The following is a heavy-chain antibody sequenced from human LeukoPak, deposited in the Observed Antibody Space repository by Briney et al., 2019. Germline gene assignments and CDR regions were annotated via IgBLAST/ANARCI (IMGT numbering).Heavy chain of an antibody. CDR1: GFTFSSNY. J-gene: IGHJ4*02. D-gene: IGHD6-19*01. Sequence: GGSLRLSCAASGFTFSSNYMSWVRQAPGKGLEGVSVIYSGGSTYYTDSVTGRFTISRDNSKNTLYLQMNSLRAEDTAVYYCARELRGSGWYVDYWGQGTLVTVSS. CDR2: IYSGGST. CDR3: ARELRGSGWYVDY. V-gene: IGHV3-53*01.